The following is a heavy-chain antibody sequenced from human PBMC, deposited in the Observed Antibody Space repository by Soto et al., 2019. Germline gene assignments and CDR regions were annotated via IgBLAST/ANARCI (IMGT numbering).Heavy chain of an antibody. V-gene: IGHV1-8*01. J-gene: IGHJ6*02. CDR2: MNPNSGNT. CDR3: ASGYSSSWYLGYYGMDV. CDR1: GYTFTSYD. D-gene: IGHD6-13*01. Sequence: ASVKVSCKASGYTFTSYDINWVRQATGQGLEWMGIMNPNSGNTSYAQKFQGRVTMTRDTSTSTAYMELSSLRSEDTAVYYCASGYSSSWYLGYYGMDVWGQGTTVTVSS.